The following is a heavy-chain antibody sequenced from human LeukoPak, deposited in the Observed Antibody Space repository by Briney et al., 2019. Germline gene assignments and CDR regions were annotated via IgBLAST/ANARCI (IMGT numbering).Heavy chain of an antibody. Sequence: GGSLRLSCAASGFTFSSYSMNWVRQAPGKGLEWVSFISSSSSYIYYADSVKGRFTISRDNAKNSLYLQMSSLRAEDTAVYYCAMGYGSGFPPYHFDYWGQGTLVTVSS. D-gene: IGHD3-10*01. J-gene: IGHJ4*02. CDR3: AMGYGSGFPPYHFDY. CDR1: GFTFSSYS. V-gene: IGHV3-21*01. CDR2: ISSSSSYI.